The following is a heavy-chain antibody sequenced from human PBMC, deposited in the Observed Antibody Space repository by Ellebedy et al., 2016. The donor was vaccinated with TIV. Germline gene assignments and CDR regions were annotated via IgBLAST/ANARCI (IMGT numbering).Heavy chain of an antibody. CDR1: RYTFTSYY. Sequence: ASVKVSXKASRYTFTSYYMHWVRQVPGQGLEWLGIINPGGGGTTYAQKFQGRVTMTSDTSTSTVYMELSSLRSEDTAVYYCARENSNYWFWDYWGQGTLVTVSS. J-gene: IGHJ4*02. D-gene: IGHD4-11*01. V-gene: IGHV1-46*01. CDR3: ARENSNYWFWDY. CDR2: INPGGGGT.